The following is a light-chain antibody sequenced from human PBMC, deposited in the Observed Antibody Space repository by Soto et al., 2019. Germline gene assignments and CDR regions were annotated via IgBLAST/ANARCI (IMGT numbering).Light chain of an antibody. CDR2: PAS. CDR1: QTVGRNY. V-gene: IGKV3-20*01. CDR3: QKYAESPLS. J-gene: IGKJ4*01. Sequence: EIVWTQSPGALSLSPGDRATLSCRASQTVGRNYLAWYQQKPGQAPRLLSYPASVRATGIPDRFSGTGSVTDSALNISRVEPKDFAVYYCQKYAESPLSFGGGNKVEIK.